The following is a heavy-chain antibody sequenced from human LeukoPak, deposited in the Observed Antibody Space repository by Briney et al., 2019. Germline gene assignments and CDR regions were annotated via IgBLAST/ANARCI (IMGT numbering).Heavy chain of an antibody. CDR3: ARDRSHNGDYVDWFDP. V-gene: IGHV1-2*02. CDR2: INPNSGGT. CDR1: GYTFTGYY. J-gene: IGHJ5*02. D-gene: IGHD4-17*01. Sequence: ASVKVSCKASGYTFTGYYMHWVRQAPGQGLEWMGWINPNSGGTNYAQKFQGRVTMTRDTSISTAYMELSRLRSDDTAVYYCARDRSHNGDYVDWFDPWGQGTLVTVSS.